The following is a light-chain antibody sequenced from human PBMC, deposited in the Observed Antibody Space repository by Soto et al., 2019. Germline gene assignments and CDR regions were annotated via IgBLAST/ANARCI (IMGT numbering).Light chain of an antibody. V-gene: IGLV2-23*01. CDR3: CSYAGSSTYVV. Sequence: QSALTQPASVSGSPGQSITISCTGTSSDAGSYNLVSWYQQHPGKAPKLMIYEGSKRPSGVSNRFSGSKSGNTASLTISGLQAEDEVDYYCCSYAGSSTYVVFGGGTMLTVL. CDR2: EGS. CDR1: SSDAGSYNL. J-gene: IGLJ2*01.